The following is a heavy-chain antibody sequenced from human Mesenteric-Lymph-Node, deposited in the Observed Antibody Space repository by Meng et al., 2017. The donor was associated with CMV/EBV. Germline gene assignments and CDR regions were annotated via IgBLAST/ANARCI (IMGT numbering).Heavy chain of an antibody. V-gene: IGHV1-69*05. CDR1: GGTFSSYA. D-gene: IGHD2/OR15-2a*01. CDR2: IIPIFGTA. Sequence: SVKVSCKASGGTFSSYAISWVRQAPGQGLEWMGGIIPIFGTANYAQKFQGRVTITTDESTSTAYMELSSLRSEDTAVYYCARGPPHDRFQYYYGMDVWGQGTTVTVSS. J-gene: IGHJ6*02. CDR3: ARGPPHDRFQYYYGMDV.